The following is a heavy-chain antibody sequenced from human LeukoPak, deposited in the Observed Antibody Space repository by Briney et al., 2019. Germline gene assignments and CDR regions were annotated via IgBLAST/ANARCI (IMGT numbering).Heavy chain of an antibody. CDR3: ARDPSTGDWGYYYYYMDV. V-gene: IGHV1-18*01. Sequence: ASVKVSCRASGYTFTSYGISWVRQAPGQGLEWMGWISAYNGNTNYAQKLQGRVTMTTDTSTSTAYMELRSLRSDDTAVYYCARDPSTGDWGYYYYYMDVWGKGTTVTVSS. J-gene: IGHJ6*03. CDR2: ISAYNGNT. CDR1: GYTFTSYG. D-gene: IGHD7-27*01.